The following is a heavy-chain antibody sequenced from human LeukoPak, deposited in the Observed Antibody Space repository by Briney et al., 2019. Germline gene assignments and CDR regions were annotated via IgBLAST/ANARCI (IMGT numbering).Heavy chain of an antibody. Sequence: PSETLSLTCAVYGGSLSGDYWGWIRQSPGKGLEWIGEINHSGSTNYNPSLKRRVTISVDTSKNQFSLKLSSVTDADTAVYYCARHFGVQWYSYNYYYMDVWGKGTTVTISS. J-gene: IGHJ6*03. V-gene: IGHV4-34*01. D-gene: IGHD1-26*01. CDR1: GGSLSGDY. CDR2: INHSGST. CDR3: ARHFGVQWYSYNYYYMDV.